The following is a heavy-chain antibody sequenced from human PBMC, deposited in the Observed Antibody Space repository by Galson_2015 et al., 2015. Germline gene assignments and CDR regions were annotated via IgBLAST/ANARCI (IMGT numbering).Heavy chain of an antibody. CDR1: GFSLSTSGVG. D-gene: IGHD2-15*01. Sequence: PALVKPTQTLTPTCTFSGFSLSTSGVGVGWIRQPPGKALEWLALIYWNDDKRSSPSLKSRLTTTKDTSKNQVVLTMTNMDPVDTATDFCAHRPLLRKTGGAFDIWGQGTMVTASS. V-gene: IGHV2-5*01. CDR3: AHRPLLRKTGGAFDI. CDR2: IYWNDDK. J-gene: IGHJ3*02.